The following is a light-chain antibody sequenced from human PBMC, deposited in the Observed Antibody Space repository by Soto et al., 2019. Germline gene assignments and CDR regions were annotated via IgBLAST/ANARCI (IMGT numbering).Light chain of an antibody. J-gene: IGKJ1*01. CDR3: QQYGSSGT. Sequence: EIVLTQSPGTLSLSPGDRSTLSCRASQSVSNNYLAWYQQKPGQAPRLLIYGASNRATGIPDRLSGSGSGTEFTLTISRMEPEDFAVYYCQQYGSSGTFGQGTKVDIK. V-gene: IGKV3-20*01. CDR2: GAS. CDR1: QSVSNNY.